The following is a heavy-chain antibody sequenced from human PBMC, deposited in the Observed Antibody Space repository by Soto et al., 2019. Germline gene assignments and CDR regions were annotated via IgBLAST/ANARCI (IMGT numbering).Heavy chain of an antibody. CDR2: IKEDGSEK. V-gene: IGHV3-7*03. D-gene: IGHD1-1*01. Sequence: GGSLRLSCVASGFPFNNYWMNWVRQTPDRGLEWVAIIKEDGSEKYLADSVRGRFTISRDNAANSVFLHMNSLRAEDTALYHCARGAGGWNHYLGMDVWGQGTTVTVSS. J-gene: IGHJ6*02. CDR3: ARGAGGWNHYLGMDV. CDR1: GFPFNNYW.